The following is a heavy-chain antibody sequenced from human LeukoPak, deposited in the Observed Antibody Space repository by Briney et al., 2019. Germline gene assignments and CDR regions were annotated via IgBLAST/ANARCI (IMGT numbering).Heavy chain of an antibody. CDR2: INSDGSST. CDR1: GFTFSSYW. D-gene: IGHD5-12*01. Sequence: GGSLRLSCAASGFTFSSYWMHWVRQAPGKGLVWVSRINSDGSSTSYADSVKGRFTISRDNAKNTLYLQMNSLRAEDTAVYYCARTHPDIVATQGYYYYGMDVWGQGTTVTVSS. J-gene: IGHJ6*02. CDR3: ARTHPDIVATQGYYYYGMDV. V-gene: IGHV3-74*01.